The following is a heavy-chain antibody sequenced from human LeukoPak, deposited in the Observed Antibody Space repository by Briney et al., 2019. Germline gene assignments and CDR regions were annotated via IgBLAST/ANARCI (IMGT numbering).Heavy chain of an antibody. D-gene: IGHD3-16*01. CDR1: GFTFSIYS. CDR3: AREKLGGVADP. V-gene: IGHV3-21*01. Sequence: GGSLRLSCAASGFTFSIYSMNWVRQAPGKGLEWVSSISSSSTYIYYADSVKGRFTISRDSANNSLYLQMNSLRAEDTAAYYCAREKLGGVADPWGQGTLVTVSS. J-gene: IGHJ5*02. CDR2: ISSSSTYI.